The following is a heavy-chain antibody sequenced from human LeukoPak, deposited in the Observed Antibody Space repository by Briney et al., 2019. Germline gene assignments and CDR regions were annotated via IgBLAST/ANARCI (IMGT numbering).Heavy chain of an antibody. D-gene: IGHD2-2*01. J-gene: IGHJ6*02. CDR2: IYYSGST. CDR1: GGSLSSGGYY. Sequence: SETLSLTCTVSGGSLSSGGYYWSWIRQHPGKGLEWIGYIYYSGSTYYNPSLKSRVTISVDTSKNQFSLKLSSVTAADTAVYYCAREQSGYCSSTSCPRGMDVWGQGTTVTVSS. V-gene: IGHV4-31*03. CDR3: AREQSGYCSSTSCPRGMDV.